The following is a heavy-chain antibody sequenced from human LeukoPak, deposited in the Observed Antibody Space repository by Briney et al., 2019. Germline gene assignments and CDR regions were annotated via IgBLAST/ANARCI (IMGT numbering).Heavy chain of an antibody. CDR2: IYYSGSI. CDR1: GGSISSSSYY. D-gene: IGHD2-2*01. J-gene: IGHJ6*03. V-gene: IGHV4-39*07. Sequence: SETLSLTCTVSGGSISSSSYYWGWIRQPPGKGLEWFGRIYYSGSIYYNRSLKSRVTISVDTSKNQFSLKLSSVTAADTAVYYCARVGGDIVVVPAHSAINYYYYYMDVWGKGTTVTVSS. CDR3: ARVGGDIVVVPAHSAINYYYYYMDV.